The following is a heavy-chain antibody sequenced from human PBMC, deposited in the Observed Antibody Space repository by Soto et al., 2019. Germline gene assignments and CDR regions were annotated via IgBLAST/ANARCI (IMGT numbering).Heavy chain of an antibody. J-gene: IGHJ4*02. Sequence: VQLVQSGAEVKKPGASVKVSCKASGYTFTSYGIRWVRQAPAQGLEWMGWISAYNGNTKYAQKLQGRVTMTTDTSTSTAYMELRSLRSDDTAVYYCVVAAQTYYFDYWGQGTLVTVSS. D-gene: IGHD2-15*01. V-gene: IGHV1-18*01. CDR1: GYTFTSYG. CDR3: VVAAQTYYFDY. CDR2: ISAYNGNT.